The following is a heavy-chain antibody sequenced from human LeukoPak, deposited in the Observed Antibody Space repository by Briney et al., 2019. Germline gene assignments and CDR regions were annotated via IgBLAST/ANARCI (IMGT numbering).Heavy chain of an antibody. CDR3: ATSGPRIVGAPWGI. J-gene: IGHJ4*02. D-gene: IGHD1-26*01. V-gene: IGHV1-24*01. Sequence: ASVKVSCKVSGYTLTELSMHWVRQAPGKGLEWMGGFDPEDGETIYAQKFQGRVTMTEDTSADTAYMELSSLRSEDTAVYYCATSGPRIVGAPWGIWGQGTLVTVSS. CDR1: GYTLTELS. CDR2: FDPEDGET.